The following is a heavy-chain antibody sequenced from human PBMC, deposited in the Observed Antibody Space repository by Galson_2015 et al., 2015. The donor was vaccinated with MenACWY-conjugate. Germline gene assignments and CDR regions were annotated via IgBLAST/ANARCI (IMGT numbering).Heavy chain of an antibody. V-gene: IGHV3-74*01. CDR2: IKADGSFS. Sequence: LRLSCAASGFTFNNYWMHWVRQPPGKGLEWISYIKADGSFSNYADSVKGRFTISTDNAKNMVYLQMDGLGDEDTAVYFCAGDNNWSFDSWGQGTLVTVSS. J-gene: IGHJ4*02. CDR1: GFTFNNYW. CDR3: AGDNNWSFDS. D-gene: IGHD1-1*01.